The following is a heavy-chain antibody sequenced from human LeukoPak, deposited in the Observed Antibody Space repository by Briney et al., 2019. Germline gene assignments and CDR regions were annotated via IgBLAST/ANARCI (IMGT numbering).Heavy chain of an antibody. CDR3: ARDTHYYGSGSPAFDL. J-gene: IGHJ3*01. V-gene: IGHV3-48*01. CDR1: GFTFNSYS. D-gene: IGHD3-10*01. CDR2: ISFSSATI. Sequence: GGSLRLSCEASGFTFNSYSMNWVRQAPGKGLEWVSYISFSSATIHYADSVKGRFTISRDNAKNSLYLQLNSLRAEDTALYYCARDTHYYGSGSPAFDLWGRGTMVTVSS.